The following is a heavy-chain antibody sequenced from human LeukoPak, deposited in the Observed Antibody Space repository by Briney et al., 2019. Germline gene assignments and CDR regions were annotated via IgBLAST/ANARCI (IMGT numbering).Heavy chain of an antibody. D-gene: IGHD2-2*01. CDR1: GDSIISTNSY. V-gene: IGHV4-39*07. Sequence: SETLSLTCSVSGDSIISTNSYWGWIRQPPGKGPVWIASIYCSGSTHYNPSLKSRVTILIDTSTNQFSLKLNSVTAEDTALYYCAKSFGGGYCSSTSCYPYYFDYWGQGTLVTVSS. J-gene: IGHJ4*02. CDR2: IYCSGST. CDR3: AKSFGGGYCSSTSCYPYYFDY.